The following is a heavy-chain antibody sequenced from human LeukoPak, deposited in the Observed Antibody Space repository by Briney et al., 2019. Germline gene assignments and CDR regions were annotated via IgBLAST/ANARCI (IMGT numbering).Heavy chain of an antibody. CDR3: ARGPDGSGTNAFDV. Sequence: KPGGSLRLSCAASGFTFSDYYMSWIRQAPGKGLEWVSYISGGSSIMYYADSVKGRFTISRDNAKNSLYLQMNSLRDADTAVYYCARGPDGSGTNAFDVWGQGTMVTVSS. V-gene: IGHV3-11*04. CDR2: ISGGSSIM. D-gene: IGHD3-10*01. J-gene: IGHJ3*01. CDR1: GFTFSDYY.